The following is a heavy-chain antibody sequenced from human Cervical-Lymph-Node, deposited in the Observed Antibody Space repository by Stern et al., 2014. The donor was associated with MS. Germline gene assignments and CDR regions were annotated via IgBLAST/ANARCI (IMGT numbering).Heavy chain of an antibody. CDR3: AREGPRTGTLVY. J-gene: IGHJ4*02. Sequence: QVQLQESGPGLVKPLQTLSLTCTVSGGSISSGDYYWSWIRPPPGKGLEWIGYIYYSGNTYYNPSLKSRVTISVDTSKNQFSLKLSSMTAADTAVYYCAREGPRTGTLVYWGQGTLVTVSS. CDR1: GGSISSGDYY. V-gene: IGHV4-30-4*01. D-gene: IGHD3/OR15-3a*01. CDR2: IYYSGNT.